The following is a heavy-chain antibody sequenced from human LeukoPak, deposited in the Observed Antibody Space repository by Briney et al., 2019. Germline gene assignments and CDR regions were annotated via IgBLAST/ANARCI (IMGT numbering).Heavy chain of an antibody. V-gene: IGHV3-7*01. CDR2: IKQDGSEK. CDR3: ARAGHLLWVRAFDI. CDR1: GFTFISYW. Sequence: GAYERLSCAASGFTFISYWMSWVRQAPGKGLEWEANIKQDGSEKYYVVSVKGRFTISRDNAKNSLYLQMNSLRAEHTAVYYRARAGHLLWVRAFDIWGQGTIVTVSS. J-gene: IGHJ3*02. D-gene: IGHD2-2*01.